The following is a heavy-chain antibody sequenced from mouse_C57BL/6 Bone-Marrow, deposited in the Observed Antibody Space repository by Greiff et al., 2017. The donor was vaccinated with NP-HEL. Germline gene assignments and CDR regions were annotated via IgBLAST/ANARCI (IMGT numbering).Heavy chain of an antibody. CDR3: ARLPFYGSSYGYFDY. V-gene: IGHV5-6*01. CDR1: GFTFSSYG. J-gene: IGHJ2*01. Sequence: EVMLVESGGDLVKPGGSLKLSCAASGFTFSSYGMSWVRQTPDKRLEWVATISSGGSYTYYPDSVKGRFTISRDNAKNTLYLQMSSLKSEDTAMYYCARLPFYGSSYGYFDYWGQGTTLTVSS. D-gene: IGHD1-1*01. CDR2: ISSGGSYT.